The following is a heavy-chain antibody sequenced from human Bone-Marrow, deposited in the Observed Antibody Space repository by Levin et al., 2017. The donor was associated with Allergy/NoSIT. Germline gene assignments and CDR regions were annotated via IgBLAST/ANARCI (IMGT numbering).Heavy chain of an antibody. D-gene: IGHD6-13*01. Sequence: SETLSLTCTVSGGSFTSYYWSWIRQPPGKGLEWIGSIYHSGSTNYNPPLKSRVTISVDTSKNQFSLKLNSVTAADTGVYYCARGGIVVAARFFDYWGQGTLVTVSS. CDR1: GGSFTSYY. J-gene: IGHJ4*02. V-gene: IGHV4-59*01. CDR2: IYHSGST. CDR3: ARGGIVVAARFFDY.